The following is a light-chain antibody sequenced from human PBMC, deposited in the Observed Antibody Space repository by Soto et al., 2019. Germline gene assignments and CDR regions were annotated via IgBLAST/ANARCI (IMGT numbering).Light chain of an antibody. CDR1: SSDVGGYNY. Sequence: QSALTQPASVSGSPGQSITISCTGTSSDVGGYNYVSWYQQHPGKAPKLMIYDVSNRPSGVSNRFSGSKSGNTASLTISGLQAEDEADYYCSSYKSSSLVVFGGVTKLTVL. J-gene: IGLJ2*01. CDR2: DVS. V-gene: IGLV2-14*01. CDR3: SSYKSSSLVV.